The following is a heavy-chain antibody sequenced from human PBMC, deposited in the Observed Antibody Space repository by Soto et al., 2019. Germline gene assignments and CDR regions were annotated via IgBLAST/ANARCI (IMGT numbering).Heavy chain of an antibody. CDR1: GGSISSYY. V-gene: IGHV4-59*01. J-gene: IGHJ4*02. CDR2: IYYSGST. CDR3: ARDGGDYEFDY. Sequence: PSETLSLTCTVSGGSISSYYWSWIRQPPGKGLEWIGYIYYSGSTNYNPSLKSRVTISVDTSKNQFSLKLSSVTAADTAVYYCARDGGDYEFDYWGQGTLVTVSS. D-gene: IGHD4-17*01.